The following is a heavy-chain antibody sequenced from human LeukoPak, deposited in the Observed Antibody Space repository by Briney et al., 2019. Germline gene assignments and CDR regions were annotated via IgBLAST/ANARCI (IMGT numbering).Heavy chain of an antibody. CDR1: GYSFTSYW. CDR2: IYPGDSDT. J-gene: IGHJ3*02. V-gene: IGHV5-51*01. CDR3: ARSWIQLWLPSDAFDI. D-gene: IGHD5-18*01. Sequence: GESLKISCKGSGYSFTSYWIGWVRQMPGKGLEWMGIIYPGDSDTRYSPSFQGQVTISADKSISTAYLQWSSLKASDTAVYYCARSWIQLWLPSDAFDIWGQGTMVTVSS.